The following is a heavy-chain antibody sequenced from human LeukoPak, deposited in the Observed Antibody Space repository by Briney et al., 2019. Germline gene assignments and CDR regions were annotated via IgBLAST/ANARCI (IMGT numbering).Heavy chain of an antibody. CDR2: MNPNSGNT. J-gene: IGHJ6*03. CDR3: ARGRKGSTIFGVVITELYYYYMDV. D-gene: IGHD3-3*01. V-gene: IGHV1-8*01. CDR1: GYTFTSYD. Sequence: ASVKVSCKASGYTFTSYDINWVRQATGQGLEWMGWMNPNSGNTVYAQKFQGRVTMTRNTSISTAYMELSSLRSEDTAVYYCARGRKGSTIFGVVITELYYYYMDVWGKGTTVTVSS.